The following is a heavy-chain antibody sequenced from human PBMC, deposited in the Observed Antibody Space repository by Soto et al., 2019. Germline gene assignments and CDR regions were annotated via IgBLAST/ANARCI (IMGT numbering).Heavy chain of an antibody. Sequence: GASVKVSCKASGYSFTNYDINWVRQATGEGLECLGWMNPSSGRTGYAQKFQGRVTMTRDNSISTAYMELTSLTSEDTAMYYCTRTMVRGQPHMDVWGQGTTVTVSS. CDR3: TRTMVRGQPHMDV. J-gene: IGHJ6*02. CDR1: GYSFTNYD. V-gene: IGHV1-8*01. CDR2: MNPSSGRT. D-gene: IGHD3-10*01.